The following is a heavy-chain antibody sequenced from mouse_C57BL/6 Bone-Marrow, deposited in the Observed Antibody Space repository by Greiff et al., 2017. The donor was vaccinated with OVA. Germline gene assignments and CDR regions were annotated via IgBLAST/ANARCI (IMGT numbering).Heavy chain of an antibody. J-gene: IGHJ4*01. CDR2: IYPSDSET. CDR3: ARRWLLHAMDD. Sequence: QVQLQQPGAELVRPGSSVKLSCKASGYTFTSYWMDWVKQRPGQGLEWIGNIYPSDSETHYNQKFKDKATLTVDKSSSTAYMQLSSLTSEDSAVYYCARRWLLHAMDDWGQGTSVTVSS. CDR1: GYTFTSYW. V-gene: IGHV1-61*01. D-gene: IGHD2-3*01.